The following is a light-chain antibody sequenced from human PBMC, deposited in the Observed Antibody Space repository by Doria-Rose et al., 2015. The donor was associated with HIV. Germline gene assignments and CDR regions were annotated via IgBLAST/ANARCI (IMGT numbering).Light chain of an antibody. Sequence: ASQGISRYLAWYQQKPGKAPTLLIFGASTLQSGVPSRFSGSGSGTEFTLTISSLQPADFATYYCQQFDSFPRTFGQGTKVELK. CDR3: QQFDSFPRT. V-gene: IGKV1-9*01. CDR2: GAS. CDR1: QGISRY. J-gene: IGKJ1*01.